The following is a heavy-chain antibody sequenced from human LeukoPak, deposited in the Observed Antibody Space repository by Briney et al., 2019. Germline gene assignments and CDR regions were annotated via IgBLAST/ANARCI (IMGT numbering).Heavy chain of an antibody. CDR2: IYPDDSDT. V-gene: IGHV5-51*01. Sequence: GESLKISCYGSGYSFTSYWIGWVRPIPGKGLEWMVIIYPDDSDTRYSPSFQGQVTISADKSISTAYRQWSSLKASDTAMYYCAGARQWLKEGQFDYWGQGTLVTVSS. CDR3: AGARQWLKEGQFDY. CDR1: GYSFTSYW. D-gene: IGHD6-19*01. J-gene: IGHJ4*02.